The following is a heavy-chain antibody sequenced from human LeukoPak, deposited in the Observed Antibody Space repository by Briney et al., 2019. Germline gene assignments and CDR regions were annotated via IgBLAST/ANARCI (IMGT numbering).Heavy chain of an antibody. J-gene: IGHJ4*02. CDR2: IYTSGST. CDR3: TRDLASSGYLD. V-gene: IGHV4-4*07. Sequence: SSETLSLTCTVSGGSISSYYWSWIRQPAGKGLEWIGRIYTSGSTNYNPSLKSQVTMSVDTSKNQFSLKLSSVTAADTAVYYCTRDLASSGYLDWGQGTLVAVSS. D-gene: IGHD3-22*01. CDR1: GGSISSYY.